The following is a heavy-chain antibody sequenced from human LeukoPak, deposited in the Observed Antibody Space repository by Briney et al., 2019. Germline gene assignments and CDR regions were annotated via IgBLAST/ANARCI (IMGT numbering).Heavy chain of an antibody. CDR1: GYSFPSHW. V-gene: IGHV5-51*01. D-gene: IGHD5-18*01. CDR2: IFPGDSDT. CDR3: ARHPDTAVAFDY. J-gene: IGHJ4*02. Sequence: GESLKISCKGSGYSFPSHWIAWVRHTPGEGLEWMGIIFPGDSDTIYSPSFQGQVTISADKSLSTAYLQWNSLKASDTAMYYCARHPDTAVAFDYWGQGTLITVSS.